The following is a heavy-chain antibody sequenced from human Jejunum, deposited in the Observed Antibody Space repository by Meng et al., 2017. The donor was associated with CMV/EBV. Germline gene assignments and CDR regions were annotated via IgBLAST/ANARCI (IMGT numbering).Heavy chain of an antibody. Sequence: AGFTFNSYSINWVRQAPGKGLEWLSYISGSSTYIYHADSVKGRFTISRDNAENSVYLQMNSLRVEDTAVYYCARAIDYGDPNWFDARGQGTLVTVSS. CDR2: ISGSSTYI. CDR1: GFTFNSYS. V-gene: IGHV3-21*01. J-gene: IGHJ5*02. CDR3: ARAIDYGDPNWFDA. D-gene: IGHD4-17*01.